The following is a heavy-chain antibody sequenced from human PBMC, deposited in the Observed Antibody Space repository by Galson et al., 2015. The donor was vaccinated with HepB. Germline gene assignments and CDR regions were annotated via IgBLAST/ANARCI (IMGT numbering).Heavy chain of an antibody. V-gene: IGHV3-73*01. Sequence: LRLSCAASGFTFSGSAMHWVRQASGRGLEWVGRIGSKANSYATAYAASVKGRFTISRDDSKNTAYMQMNRLKTEDTAVYYCTRLGDLTGYSSLWGQGTLVTVSS. CDR3: TRLGDLTGYSSL. D-gene: IGHD6-13*01. J-gene: IGHJ4*02. CDR2: IGSKANSYAT. CDR1: GFTFSGSA.